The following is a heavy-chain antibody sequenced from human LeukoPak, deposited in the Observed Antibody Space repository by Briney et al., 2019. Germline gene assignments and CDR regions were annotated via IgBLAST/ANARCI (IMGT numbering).Heavy chain of an antibody. CDR3: AREGEELLRRWWFDP. Sequence: GGSLRLSCAASGFTFSSYDMHWVRHATGKGLEWVSAIGTAGDTYYPGSVKGRFTISRENAKNSLYLQMNSLRAGDTAVYYCAREGEELLRRWWFDPWGQGTLVTVSS. V-gene: IGHV3-13*01. CDR2: IGTAGDT. CDR1: GFTFSSYD. D-gene: IGHD3-10*01. J-gene: IGHJ5*02.